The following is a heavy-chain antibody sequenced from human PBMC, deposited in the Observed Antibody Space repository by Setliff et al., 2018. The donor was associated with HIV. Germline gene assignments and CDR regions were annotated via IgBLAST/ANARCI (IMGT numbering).Heavy chain of an antibody. CDR1: GFTFSSYA. J-gene: IGHJ4*02. D-gene: IGHD2-15*01. CDR2: ISYSSTYI. V-gene: IGHV3-21*04. Sequence: GGSLRLSCAASGFTFSSYAMSWVRQAPGKGLEWVSSISYSSTYIYYADSVKGRFTISRDNAKKSLYLQMNSLRVEDTAVYYCAREYAMAARYWGRGTLVTVSS. CDR3: AREYAMAARY.